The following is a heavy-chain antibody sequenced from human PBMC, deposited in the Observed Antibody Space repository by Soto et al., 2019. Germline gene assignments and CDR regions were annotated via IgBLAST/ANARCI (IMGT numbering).Heavy chain of an antibody. CDR3: ARDSLTMVRGVIDYGMDV. J-gene: IGHJ6*02. CDR1: GFTFSSYA. CDR2: ISYDGSNK. V-gene: IGHV3-30-3*01. Sequence: QVQLVESGGGVVQPGRSLRLSCAASGFTFSSYAMHWVRQAPGKGLEWVAVISYDGSNKYYADSVKGRFTISRDNSKNTLYLQMNSLRAEDTAVYYCARDSLTMVRGVIDYGMDVWGQGTTVTVSS. D-gene: IGHD3-10*01.